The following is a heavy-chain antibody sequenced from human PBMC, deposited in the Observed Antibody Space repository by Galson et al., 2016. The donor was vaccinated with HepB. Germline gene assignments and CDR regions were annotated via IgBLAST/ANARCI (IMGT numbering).Heavy chain of an antibody. Sequence: QSGAEVKKPGESLKISCKGSGYSFTSYWIGCVRQMPWKGLEWMGINYPCDSDTKYNPSFQGQVTISADKSITTAYLQWSSLKASETAFYYCARLGHGIDVWGQGTTVTVSS. CDR1: GYSFTSYW. CDR2: NYPCDSDT. J-gene: IGHJ6*02. D-gene: IGHD3-16*01. V-gene: IGHV5-51*01. CDR3: ARLGHGIDV.